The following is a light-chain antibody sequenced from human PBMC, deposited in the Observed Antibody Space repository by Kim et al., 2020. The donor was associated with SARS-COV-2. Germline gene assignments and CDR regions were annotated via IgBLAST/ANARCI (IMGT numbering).Light chain of an antibody. Sequence: RVTISCTGSRSNIGAGYDVHWYQQLPGTAPKLLIYGNSNRPSGVPDRFSGSKSGTSASLAITGLQAEDEADYYCQSYDRSLSGWVFGGGTQLTVL. CDR2: GNS. J-gene: IGLJ3*02. CDR1: RSNIGAGYD. CDR3: QSYDRSLSGWV. V-gene: IGLV1-40*01.